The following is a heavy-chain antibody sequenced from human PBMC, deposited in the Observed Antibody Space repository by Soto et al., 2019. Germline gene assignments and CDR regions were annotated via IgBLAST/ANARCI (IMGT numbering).Heavy chain of an antibody. Sequence: QVQLVESGGGVVQPGRSLRLSCAASGFTFSSYVMHWVRQAPGKGLEWVAVISYDGSNKYYADSVKGRFTISRDNSKNTLYLQMNSLRAEDTAVYYCARGSPLYSSGPPLRTGYYGMDVWGQGTTVTVSS. CDR3: ARGSPLYSSGPPLRTGYYGMDV. V-gene: IGHV3-30-3*01. D-gene: IGHD6-19*01. J-gene: IGHJ6*02. CDR2: ISYDGSNK. CDR1: GFTFSSYV.